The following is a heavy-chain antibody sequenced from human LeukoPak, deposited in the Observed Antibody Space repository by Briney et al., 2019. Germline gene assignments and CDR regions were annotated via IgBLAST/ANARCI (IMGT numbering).Heavy chain of an antibody. CDR1: GGSISSGGYY. D-gene: IGHD3-16*01. V-gene: IGHV4-30-2*01. CDR2: IYHSGST. CDR3: ARGSPLNWGGLAYFQH. J-gene: IGHJ1*01. Sequence: PSQTLSLTCTVSGGSISSGGYYWSWIRQPPGKGLEWIGYIYHSGSTYYNPSLKSRVTISVDRSKNQFSLKLNSVTAADTAVYYCARGSPLNWGGLAYFQHWGQGTLVTVSS.